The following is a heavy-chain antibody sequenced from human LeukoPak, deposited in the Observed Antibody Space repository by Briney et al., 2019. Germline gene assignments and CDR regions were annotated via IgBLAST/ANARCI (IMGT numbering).Heavy chain of an antibody. V-gene: IGHV3-48*01. J-gene: IGHJ6*03. CDR2: ISSSSSTI. CDR1: GFTFSSYS. CDR3: ARGSSSTTYYYYYMDV. Sequence: GGSLRLSCAASGFTFSSYSMNWVRQAPGKGLEWVSYISSSSSTIYYADSVKGRFTISRDNAKNSLYLQMNSLRAEDTAVYYCARGSSSTTYYYYYMDVWGKGTTVTVSS. D-gene: IGHD6-13*01.